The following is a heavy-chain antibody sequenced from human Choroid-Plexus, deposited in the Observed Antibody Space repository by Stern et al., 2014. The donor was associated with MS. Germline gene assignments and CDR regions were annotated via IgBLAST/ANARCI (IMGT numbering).Heavy chain of an antibody. CDR3: ARGRSRVHPPLDP. V-gene: IGHV4-30-2*01. D-gene: IGHD2-2*01. Sequence: QVQLQESGSGLVKPSQTLSLTCSVSGYSITIAAFSWTWIRQAPGKGLEWIGYMYYGGSPLCNPSRRVRVNISVATSTTQFSLSLSPVAAADTAVYYCARGRSRVHPPLDPWGQGTLVTVSS. J-gene: IGHJ5*02. CDR1: GYSITIAAFS. CDR2: MYYGGSP.